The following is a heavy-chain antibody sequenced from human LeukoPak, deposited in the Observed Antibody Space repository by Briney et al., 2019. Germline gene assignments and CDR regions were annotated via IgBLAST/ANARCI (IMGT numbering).Heavy chain of an antibody. D-gene: IGHD3-3*01. V-gene: IGHV4-59*01. CDR3: AGLTRESAPRGNWWSGYSYY. CDR1: GVSIDSYY. CDR2: VYYSGSA. J-gene: IGHJ4*02. Sequence: SETLSLTCTVSGVSIDSYYWSWIRQPPGRGLEWIGYVYYSGSAHYNPSLRSRVIISVDTSKNQFSLKLSSVTAADTAVYYCAGLTRESAPRGNWWSGYSYYWGQGTLVTVPS.